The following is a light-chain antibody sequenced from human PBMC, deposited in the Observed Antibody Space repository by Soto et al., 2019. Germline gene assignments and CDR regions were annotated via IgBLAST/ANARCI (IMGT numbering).Light chain of an antibody. CDR1: QSVSTN. V-gene: IGKV3-15*01. CDR2: DAS. J-gene: IGKJ2*01. Sequence: DIVLTQSPGISSLSPVQRATLSCRASQSVSTNLAWYQQKPGQAPRLLISDASTRATAIPARFSGSGSGTEFTLTISSLQSEDFAVYFCQQYDNWPYTFGHGTK. CDR3: QQYDNWPYT.